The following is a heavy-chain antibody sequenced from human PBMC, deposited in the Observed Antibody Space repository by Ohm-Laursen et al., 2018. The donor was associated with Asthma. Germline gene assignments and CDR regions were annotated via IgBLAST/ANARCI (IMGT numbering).Heavy chain of an antibody. D-gene: IGHD6-19*01. CDR2: ISGSGGST. CDR1: GFSFSTCT. Sequence: SLRLSCAASGFSFSTCTLNWVRQAPGKGLEWVSAISGSGGSTYYADSVKGRFTISRDNSKNTLYLQMHSLRGVDTAVYYCAKEVSGWGTFDYWGQGTLVTVSS. V-gene: IGHV3-23*01. CDR3: AKEVSGWGTFDY. J-gene: IGHJ4*02.